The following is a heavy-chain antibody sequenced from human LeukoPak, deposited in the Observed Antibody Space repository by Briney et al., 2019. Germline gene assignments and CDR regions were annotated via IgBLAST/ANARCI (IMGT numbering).Heavy chain of an antibody. D-gene: IGHD3-9*01. CDR2: ISSSSSYI. CDR1: GFTFSSYS. Sequence: GGSLRLSCAASGFTFSSYSMNWVRQAPGKGLEWVSSISSSSSYIYYADSVKGRFTISRDNAKNSLYLQMNSLRAEDTAVYYCASGYYDILTGYYMGFDYWGQGTLATVSS. CDR3: ASGYYDILTGYYMGFDY. V-gene: IGHV3-21*01. J-gene: IGHJ4*02.